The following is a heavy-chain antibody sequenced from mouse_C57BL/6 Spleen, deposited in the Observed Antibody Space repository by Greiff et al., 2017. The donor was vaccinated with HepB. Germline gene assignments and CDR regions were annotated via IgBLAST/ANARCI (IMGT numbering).Heavy chain of an antibody. Sequence: QVQLQQPGAELVRPGSSVKLSCKASGYTFTSYWMDWVKQRPGQGLEWIGIIYPSDSETHYNQKFKDKATLTVDKSSSTAYMQLSSLTSEDSAVYYCARNSPYDYDDAMDYWGQGTSVTVSS. CDR2: IYPSDSET. CDR3: ARNSPYDYDDAMDY. J-gene: IGHJ4*01. D-gene: IGHD2-4*01. CDR1: GYTFTSYW. V-gene: IGHV1-61*01.